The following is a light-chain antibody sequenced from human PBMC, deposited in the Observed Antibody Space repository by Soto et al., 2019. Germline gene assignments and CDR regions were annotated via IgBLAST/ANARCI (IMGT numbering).Light chain of an antibody. Sequence: QSVRTQPASVSGSPGQSITISCTGTSSDLGGYNYVSWYQQHPGKAPKLMIYDVSNRPSGVSNRFSGSKSGNTASLTISGLQAEDEADYYCSSYTSSSTLYVFGTGTKVTVL. CDR1: SSDLGGYNY. CDR2: DVS. V-gene: IGLV2-14*01. J-gene: IGLJ1*01. CDR3: SSYTSSSTLYV.